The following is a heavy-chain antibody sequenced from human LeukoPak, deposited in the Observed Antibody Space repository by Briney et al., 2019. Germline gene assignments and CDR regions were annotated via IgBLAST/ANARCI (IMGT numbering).Heavy chain of an antibody. J-gene: IGHJ4*02. CDR3: VVGGSPGY. V-gene: IGHV3-74*01. Sequence: PGGSLRLSCAASGPTFSSHWMHWVRQAPGKGLVWVSRITNDGSSTTYADSVKGRFTISRDNAKNSLYPQMNSLRAEDTAVYYCVVGGSPGYWGQGTLVTVSS. D-gene: IGHD2-15*01. CDR2: ITNDGSST. CDR1: GPTFSSHW.